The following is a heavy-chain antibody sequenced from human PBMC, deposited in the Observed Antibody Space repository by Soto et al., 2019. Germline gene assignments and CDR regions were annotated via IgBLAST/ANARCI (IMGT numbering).Heavy chain of an antibody. CDR1: GYTFTSYG. J-gene: IGHJ4*02. CDR3: ARDYDGSAFDY. D-gene: IGHD3-22*01. V-gene: IGHV1-18*01. Sequence: VQLVQSGAEVMKPGASVRVSCKASGYTFTSYGINWVRQAPGQGLEWMGWISPYNSNTHYVEKLQGRVTMTTYTSTSIAYMELRSLTSDDTAVYFCARDYDGSAFDYWGQGIPVTVSS. CDR2: ISPYNSNT.